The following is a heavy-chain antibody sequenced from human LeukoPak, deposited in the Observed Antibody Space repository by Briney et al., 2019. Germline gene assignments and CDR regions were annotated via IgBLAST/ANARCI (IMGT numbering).Heavy chain of an antibody. CDR3: AREEDTAMAE. J-gene: IGHJ4*02. CDR1: GFTFSSYA. V-gene: IGHV3-30-3*01. D-gene: IGHD5-18*01. CDR2: ISYDGSNK. Sequence: GGSLRLSCAASGFTFSSYAMHWVRQAPGKGLEWVAVISYDGSNKYYADSVKGRFTISRDNSKNTLYLQMNSLRAEDTAVYYCAREEDTAMAEWGQGTLVTVSS.